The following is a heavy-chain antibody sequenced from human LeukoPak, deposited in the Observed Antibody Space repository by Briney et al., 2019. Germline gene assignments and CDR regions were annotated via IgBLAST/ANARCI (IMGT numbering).Heavy chain of an antibody. CDR3: ARDAATGYSGYEVFDY. CDR1: GFTFSSYG. D-gene: IGHD5-12*01. V-gene: IGHV3-33*01. Sequence: PGRSLRLSCAASGFTFSSYGMHWVRQAPGKGLEWVAVIWYDGSNKYYADSVKGRFTISRDNSKNTLYLQMNSLRAEDTAVYYCARDAATGYSGYEVFDYWGRGTLVTVSS. CDR2: IWYDGSNK. J-gene: IGHJ4*02.